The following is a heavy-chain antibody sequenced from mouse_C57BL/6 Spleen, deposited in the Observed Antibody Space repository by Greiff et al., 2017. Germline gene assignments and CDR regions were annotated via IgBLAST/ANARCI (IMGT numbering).Heavy chain of an antibody. J-gene: IGHJ3*01. CDR1: GYAFSSSW. Sequence: VMLVESGPELVKPGASVKISCKASGYAFSSSWMNWVKQRPGKGLEWIGRIYPGDGDTNYNGKFKGKATLTADKSSSTAYMQLSSRTSEDSAVYFCAREELGFAYRAQGPLVTVSA. CDR3: AREELGFAY. CDR2: IYPGDGDT. V-gene: IGHV1-82*01. D-gene: IGHD4-1*01.